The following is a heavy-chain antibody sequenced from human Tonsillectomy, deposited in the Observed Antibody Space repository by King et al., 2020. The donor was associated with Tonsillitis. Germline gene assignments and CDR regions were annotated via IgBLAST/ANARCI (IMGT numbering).Heavy chain of an antibody. CDR2: ISGSGGNT. Sequence: VQLVESGGGLVQPGGSLRLSCAASGFTFSSYAMSWVRQAPGEGLEWVSAISGSGGNTYYADSVKGRFTISRDTPKNTLYLQMNSLRAEAKAVYYCAKDLTLTGAFAIWGQGTMVTASS. CDR1: GFTFSSYA. D-gene: IGHD3-9*01. V-gene: IGHV3-23*04. J-gene: IGHJ3*02. CDR3: AKDLTLTGAFAI.